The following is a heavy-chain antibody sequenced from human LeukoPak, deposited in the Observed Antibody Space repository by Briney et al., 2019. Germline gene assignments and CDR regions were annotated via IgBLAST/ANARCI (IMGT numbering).Heavy chain of an antibody. D-gene: IGHD4-17*01. CDR3: AKDRTYDYGTYDAFDI. CDR1: GFTFDSYG. V-gene: IGHV3-30*18. Sequence: GGSLRLSCAASGFTFDSYGMHWVRQAPGKGLEWVAVISHDGSNKYYVDSVKGRFTISRDNSKNTLYLQMNSLRPEDTAVYYCAKDRTYDYGTYDAFDIWGPGTMVTVSS. CDR2: ISHDGSNK. J-gene: IGHJ3*02.